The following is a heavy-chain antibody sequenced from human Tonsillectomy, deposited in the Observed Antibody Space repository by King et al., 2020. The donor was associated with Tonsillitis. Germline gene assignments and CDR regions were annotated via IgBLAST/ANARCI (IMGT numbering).Heavy chain of an antibody. J-gene: IGHJ3*02. CDR1: RFTFSSYA. CDR3: ARSRITIFGVVISDAFDI. Sequence: VQLVESGGGLVQPGGSLRLSCAASRFTFSSYAMSWVRQSPGKGLAGVSPISVSGVVSYYVDSVKGRFTVSRDSSKNTLYLQMNSLRAEDTAIYYCARSRITIFGVVISDAFDIWGQGTMVTVSS. D-gene: IGHD3-3*01. CDR2: ISVSGVVS. V-gene: IGHV3-23*04.